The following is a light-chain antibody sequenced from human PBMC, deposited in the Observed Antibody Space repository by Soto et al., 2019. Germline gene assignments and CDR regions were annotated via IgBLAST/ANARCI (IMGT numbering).Light chain of an antibody. V-gene: IGLV1-40*01. CDR2: GNS. J-gene: IGLJ2*01. CDR1: SSNIGAGYD. Sequence: QSVLTQPPSVSGAPGQRVTISCTGSSSNIGAGYDVHWYQQLPGTAPKLLIYGNSNRSSGVPDRFSGSKSGTSASLAITGLQADDKADYHCQSYDSSLSGVVFGGGTKVTVL. CDR3: QSYDSSLSGVV.